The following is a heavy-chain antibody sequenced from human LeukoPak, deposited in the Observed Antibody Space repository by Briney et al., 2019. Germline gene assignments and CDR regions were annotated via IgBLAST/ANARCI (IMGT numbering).Heavy chain of an antibody. D-gene: IGHD4-23*01. J-gene: IGHJ4*02. Sequence: GGSLRLSCAASGFTFSSYAVSWVRQAPGKGLEWVSAISGSGGSTYYVDSVKGRFTISRDNSKNTLYLQMHSLRAEDTAVYYCAKGSGDGGNPNWGQGTLVTVSS. V-gene: IGHV3-23*01. CDR3: AKGSGDGGNPN. CDR1: GFTFSSYA. CDR2: ISGSGGST.